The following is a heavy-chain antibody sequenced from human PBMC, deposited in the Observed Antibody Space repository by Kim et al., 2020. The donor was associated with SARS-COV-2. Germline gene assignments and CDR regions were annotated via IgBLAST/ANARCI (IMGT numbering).Heavy chain of an antibody. D-gene: IGHD6-13*01. CDR2: ISYDGRNK. CDR1: GFTFSDYG. CDR3: AKDGRLGYSSSAYFWYFDI. J-gene: IGHJ2*01. Sequence: GGSLRLSCAASGFTFSDYGMHWVRQAPGKGLEWVAMISYDGRNKYYADSVKGRFTISRAHSESTLYLQMNSLRTEDTAVYYCAKDGRLGYSSSAYFWYFDIWGRGTLVTVSS. V-gene: IGHV3-30*18.